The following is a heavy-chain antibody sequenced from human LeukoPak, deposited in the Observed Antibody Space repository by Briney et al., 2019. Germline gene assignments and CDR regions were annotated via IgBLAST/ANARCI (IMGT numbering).Heavy chain of an antibody. CDR2: IYYSGST. V-gene: IGHV4-59*01. J-gene: IGHJ5*02. D-gene: IGHD6-19*01. CDR3: ARAVYSSGPGYWFDP. CDR1: GGSISSYY. Sequence: SETLSLTCTVSGGSISSYYWSWIRQPPGKGLEWIGYIYYSGSTDYNPSLKSRVTISVDTSKNQFSLKLSSVTTADTAVYYCARAVYSSGPGYWFDPWGQGTLVTVSS.